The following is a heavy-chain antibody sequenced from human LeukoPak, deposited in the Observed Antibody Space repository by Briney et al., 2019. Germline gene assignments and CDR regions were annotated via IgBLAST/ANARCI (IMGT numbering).Heavy chain of an antibody. V-gene: IGHV3-23*01. CDR3: AKDRIGCSGVSCYEEGFDS. CDR2: TSGSGDIK. CDR1: GFTFRNYA. J-gene: IGHJ4*02. Sequence: GGSLRLSCAASGFTFRNYAMTWVRQAPGKGLEWVSRTSGSGDIKLYADSVKGRVTLSRDNSKNTLYVQMSSLRDDDTAVYYCAKDRIGCSGVSCYEEGFDSWGQGTLVTVSS. D-gene: IGHD2-15*01.